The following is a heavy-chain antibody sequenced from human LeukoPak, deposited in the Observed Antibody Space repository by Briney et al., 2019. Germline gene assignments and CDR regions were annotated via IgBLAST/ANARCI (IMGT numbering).Heavy chain of an antibody. J-gene: IGHJ4*02. CDR2: INHSGST. D-gene: IGHD3-22*01. CDR3: ARGLSDSSGSPLGY. Sequence: SETLSLTCAVYGGSFSGYYWSWIRQPPGKGPEWIGEINHSGSTNCNPSLKSRVTISVDTSKNQFSLKLSSVTAADTAVYYCARGLSDSSGSPLGYWGQGTLVTVSS. CDR1: GGSFSGYY. V-gene: IGHV4-34*01.